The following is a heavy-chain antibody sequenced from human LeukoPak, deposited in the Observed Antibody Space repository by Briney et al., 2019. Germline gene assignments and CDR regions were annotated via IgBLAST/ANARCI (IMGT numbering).Heavy chain of an antibody. CDR3: ARVRRGVSGSYPYFDY. V-gene: IGHV4-59*01. CDR1: GGSFSGYY. CDR2: IYYSGST. D-gene: IGHD3-16*02. J-gene: IGHJ4*02. Sequence: SETLSLTCAVYGGSFSGYYWSWIRQPPGKGLEWIGYIYYSGSTNYNPSLKSRVTISVDTSKNQFSLKLSSVTAADTAVYYCARVRRGVSGSYPYFDYWGQGTLVTVSS.